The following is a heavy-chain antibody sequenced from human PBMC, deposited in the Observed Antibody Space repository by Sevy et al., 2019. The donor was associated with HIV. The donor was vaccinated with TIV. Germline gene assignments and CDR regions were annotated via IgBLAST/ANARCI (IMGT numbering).Heavy chain of an antibody. J-gene: IGHJ3*02. D-gene: IGHD6-13*01. CDR3: VKGGSISATGNDAFDI. CDR1: GFTFSNYG. V-gene: IGHV3-23*01. CDR2: IHNSGDTT. Sequence: GGSLRLSCAASGFTFSNYGMNWVRQAPGKGLKWVSVIHNSGDTTYYADSVKGRFTISRDNSENTLYLQMNSLRAEDTAVYYCVKGGSISATGNDAFDIWGQRTMVTVSS.